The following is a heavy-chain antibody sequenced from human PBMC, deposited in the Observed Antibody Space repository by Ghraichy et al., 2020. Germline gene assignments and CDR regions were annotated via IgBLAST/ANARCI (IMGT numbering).Heavy chain of an antibody. V-gene: IGHV3-7*03. CDR3: ARDGGGNPLDY. D-gene: IGHD4-23*01. CDR1: GFTFSSYW. Sequence: GESLNISCAASGFTFSSYWMSWVRQAPGKGLEWVANIKQDGSEKYYVDSVKGRFTISRDNAKNSLYLQMNSLRAEDTAVYYCARDGGGNPLDYWGQGTLVTVSS. CDR2: IKQDGSEK. J-gene: IGHJ4*02.